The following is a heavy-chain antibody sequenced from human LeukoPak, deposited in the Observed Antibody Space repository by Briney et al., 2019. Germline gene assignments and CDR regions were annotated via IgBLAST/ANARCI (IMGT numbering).Heavy chain of an antibody. Sequence: GGSLRLSCEASGFTFDDYAMHWVRQAPGKGLEWVTGISWNSGSIGYADSVKGRFTISRDYSKNTLYLHMNSLRAEDTAVYYCARDQAGSGHYADYWGQGTLVTVSS. J-gene: IGHJ4*02. V-gene: IGHV3-9*01. CDR3: ARDQAGSGHYADY. D-gene: IGHD3-10*01. CDR1: GFTFDDYA. CDR2: ISWNSGSI.